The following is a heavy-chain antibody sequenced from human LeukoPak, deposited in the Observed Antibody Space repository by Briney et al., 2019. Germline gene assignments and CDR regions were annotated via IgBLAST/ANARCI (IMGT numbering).Heavy chain of an antibody. CDR1: GYTFTTYG. V-gene: IGHV1-18*01. Sequence: GASVKVSCKASGYTFTTYGLSWVRQAPVQGLEWRGWISTYNGNTNYAQKVEGRATMTTNTYTSTAYMELRSLRSDDTAVYYCARDPTEDFWSGFYSYFDFWGQGTLVTVSS. CDR2: ISTYNGNT. J-gene: IGHJ4*02. CDR3: ARDPTEDFWSGFYSYFDF. D-gene: IGHD3-3*01.